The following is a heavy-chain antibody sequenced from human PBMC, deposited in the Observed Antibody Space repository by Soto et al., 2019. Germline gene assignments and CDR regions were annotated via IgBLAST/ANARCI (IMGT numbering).Heavy chain of an antibody. CDR2: SFYRGST. V-gene: IGHV4-39*01. CDR1: GVSIISRSHY. CDR3: ATADGFGVVTPFFEY. D-gene: IGHD3-3*01. J-gene: IGHJ4*02. Sequence: SETLSHTCTVSGVSIISRSHYWGWIRQSPGKHLEWIGSSFYRGSTHYNPSLKTRVTISVDTSKNQVSLKLYSVTAADTAVYYCATADGFGVVTPFFEYWGQGILVTVSS.